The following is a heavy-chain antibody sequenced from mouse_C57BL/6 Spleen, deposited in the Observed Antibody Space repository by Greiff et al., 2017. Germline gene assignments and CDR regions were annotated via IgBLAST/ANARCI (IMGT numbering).Heavy chain of an antibody. Sequence: VQLQQPGAELVMPGASVKLSCKASGYTFTSYWMHWVKQRPGQGLEWIGEIDPSDSYTNYNQKFKGKSTLTVDKSSSTAYMQLSSLTSEDSAVYYCAISLLRRSDFDYWGQGTTLTVSS. CDR1: GYTFTSYW. CDR3: AISLLRRSDFDY. CDR2: IDPSDSYT. D-gene: IGHD1-1*01. J-gene: IGHJ2*01. V-gene: IGHV1-69*01.